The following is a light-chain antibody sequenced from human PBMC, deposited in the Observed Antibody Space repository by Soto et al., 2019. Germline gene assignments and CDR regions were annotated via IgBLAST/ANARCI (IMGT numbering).Light chain of an antibody. CDR3: QQYDSYPRT. J-gene: IGKJ1*01. Sequence: DIQMTQSPSTLSASVGDRVTITCRASQSISNWLAWYQQKPGKAPKLLIYKASSLESGVPSRFSGSGSGTEFTLSISSLQPDDLATYYCQQYDSYPRTFGQGTKVEIK. V-gene: IGKV1-5*03. CDR2: KAS. CDR1: QSISNW.